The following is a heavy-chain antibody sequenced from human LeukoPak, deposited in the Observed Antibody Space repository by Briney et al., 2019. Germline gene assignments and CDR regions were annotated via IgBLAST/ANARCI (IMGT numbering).Heavy chain of an antibody. D-gene: IGHD3-9*01. CDR1: GFTFSSYS. Sequence: GGSLRLSCAASGFTFSSYSMNWVRQMPGKGLEWMGIIYPGDSDTTYSPSFQGQVTISADTSISTAYLQWTSLKASDTGMYYCARQGPPLVYYDILTGYYFDYWGQGTLVTVSS. CDR3: ARQGPPLVYYDILTGYYFDY. V-gene: IGHV5-51*01. CDR2: IYPGDSDT. J-gene: IGHJ4*02.